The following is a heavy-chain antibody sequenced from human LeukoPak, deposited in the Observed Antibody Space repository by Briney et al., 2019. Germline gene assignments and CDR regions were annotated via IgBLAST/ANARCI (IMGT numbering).Heavy chain of an antibody. CDR2: IYYSGST. J-gene: IGHJ4*02. Sequence: SETLSLTCTVSGYSISSGYYWGWIRQPPGKGLEWIGSIYYSGSTYYNPSLKSRVTISVDTSKNQFSLKLSSVTAADTAVYYCARDYRNYYGSGSYTDYWGQGTLVTVSS. D-gene: IGHD3-10*01. V-gene: IGHV4-38-2*02. CDR3: ARDYRNYYGSGSYTDY. CDR1: GYSISSGYY.